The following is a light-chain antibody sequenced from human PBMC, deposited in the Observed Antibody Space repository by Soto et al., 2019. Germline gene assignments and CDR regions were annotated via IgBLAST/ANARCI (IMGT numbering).Light chain of an antibody. CDR2: ATS. Sequence: DMQITQSPSSLSASLGDRVTLTCLSSENIDNYLNWYQQKQGEAPKLLIYATSTLQSGVPSRFSGSGSGTEFTLTISSLQAEDFATYFCQESYTTYSVTFGGVTKVDIK. CDR1: ENIDNY. CDR3: QESYTTYSVT. V-gene: IGKV1-39*01. J-gene: IGKJ4*01.